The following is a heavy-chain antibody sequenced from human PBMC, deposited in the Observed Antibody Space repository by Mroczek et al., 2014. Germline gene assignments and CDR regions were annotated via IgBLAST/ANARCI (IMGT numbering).Heavy chain of an antibody. CDR3: AEGYSSSSALVGAFDI. J-gene: IGHJ3*02. CDR2: ISSSGSTI. D-gene: IGHD6-6*01. CDR1: GFTFSDYY. Sequence: QVQLQQSGGGLVKPGGSLRLSCAASGFTFSDYYMSWIRQAPGKGLEWVSYISSSGSTIYYADSVKGRFTISRDNAKNSLYLQMNSLRAEDTAVYYCAEGYSSSSALVGAFDIWGQGTMVTVSS. V-gene: IGHV3-11*01.